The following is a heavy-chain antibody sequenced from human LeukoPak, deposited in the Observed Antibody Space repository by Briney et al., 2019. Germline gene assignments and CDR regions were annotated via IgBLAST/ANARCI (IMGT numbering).Heavy chain of an antibody. D-gene: IGHD3-9*01. CDR2: IKSKTDGGTT. CDR1: GFTFSNAW. J-gene: IGHJ3*02. V-gene: IGHV3-15*01. Sequence: SGGSLRLSCAASGFTFSNAWMSWVRQAPGKGLEWVGRIKSKTDGGTTDYAAPVKGRFTISRDDSKNTLYLQMNSLKTEDTAVYYCTTRLPILTGYYTQEADAFDIWGQGTMVTVSS. CDR3: TTRLPILTGYYTQEADAFDI.